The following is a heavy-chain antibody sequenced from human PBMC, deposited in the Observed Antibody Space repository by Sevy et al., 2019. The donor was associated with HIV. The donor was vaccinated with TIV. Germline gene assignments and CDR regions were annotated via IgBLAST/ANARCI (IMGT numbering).Heavy chain of an antibody. Sequence: GGSLRLSCAASGFTFSTYGMHWVRQAPGKGLEWVAFIRFDGSIKYYTDSVKGRLTISRDNSKNTLYLRMNSLRAEDPAVYFCAKVLHIVEIPAAIDYYYGMDVWGQGTTVTVSS. V-gene: IGHV3-30*02. D-gene: IGHD2-2*01. CDR3: AKVLHIVEIPAAIDYYYGMDV. J-gene: IGHJ6*02. CDR1: GFTFSTYG. CDR2: IRFDGSIK.